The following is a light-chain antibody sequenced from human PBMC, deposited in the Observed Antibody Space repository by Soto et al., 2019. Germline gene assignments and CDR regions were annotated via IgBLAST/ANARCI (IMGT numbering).Light chain of an antibody. CDR2: GTS. CDR3: QLYNDSSWT. V-gene: IGKV1-5*03. J-gene: IGKJ1*01. CDR1: QSISIW. Sequence: DIHMTQSPSTLSASVGDRVTITCRASQSISIWLAWYQQKPGRAPNLLIYGTSILESGVPSRFSGSGSGTEFTLTISSLQPDDFATYCCQLYNDSSWTFGQGTKVEIK.